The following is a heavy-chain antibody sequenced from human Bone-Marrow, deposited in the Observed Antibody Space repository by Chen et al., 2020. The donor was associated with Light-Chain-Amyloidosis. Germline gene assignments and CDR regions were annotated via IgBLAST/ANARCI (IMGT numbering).Heavy chain of an antibody. D-gene: IGHD2-2*01. CDR2: ISSSSSYI. J-gene: IGHJ6*02. Sequence: EVQLVESGGGLVKPGGSLRLSCAASGFTFSSYSMNWVRQAPGKGLEWVSSISSSSSYINYADSVKGRFTISRDNAKNSLYLQMNSLRAEDTAVYYCARDLMQYQLPWSGYGMDVWGQGTTVTVSS. CDR1: GFTFSSYS. CDR3: ARDLMQYQLPWSGYGMDV. V-gene: IGHV3-21*01.